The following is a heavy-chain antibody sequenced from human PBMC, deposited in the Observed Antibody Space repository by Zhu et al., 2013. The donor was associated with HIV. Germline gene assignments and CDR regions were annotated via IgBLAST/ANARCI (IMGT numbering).Heavy chain of an antibody. CDR1: GYTFTDYY. CDR3: ARSPALLPAVYNGDGFDI. D-gene: IGHD2-2*01. CDR2: INPNSGGT. V-gene: IGHV1-2*02. Sequence: QVQLVQSGAEVKKPGASVKVSCKASGYTFTDYYIHWVRLAPGQGLEWMGWINPNSGGTNYGQKFQGRVTMTRDTSISTAYMDLSRLRSDDTAVYYCARSPALLPAVYNGDGFDIWGQGTIVTVSS. J-gene: IGHJ3*02.